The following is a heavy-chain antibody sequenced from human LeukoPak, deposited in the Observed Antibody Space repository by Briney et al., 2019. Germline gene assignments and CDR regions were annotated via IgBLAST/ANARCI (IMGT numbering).Heavy chain of an antibody. J-gene: IGHJ5*02. CDR2: ISSDSSTI. Sequence: GGSLRLSCTASGFNFILFSMNWVRQAPGKGLEWVSYISSDSSTIYYADSVKGRFTISRDNAKNSVFLQMHSLRDEDTAVYFCVRDVMARMGWLDPWGQGTRVTVSS. CDR1: GFNFILFS. V-gene: IGHV3-48*02. CDR3: VRDVMARMGWLDP. D-gene: IGHD3-16*01.